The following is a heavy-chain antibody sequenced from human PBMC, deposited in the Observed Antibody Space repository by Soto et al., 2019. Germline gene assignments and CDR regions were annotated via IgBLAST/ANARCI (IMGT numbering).Heavy chain of an antibody. D-gene: IGHD2-2*01. CDR1: GLTFSSYE. V-gene: IGHV3-48*03. Sequence: GGSLRLSCAASGLTFSSYEMKWVRHAPGKGLEWVSYISRSGSTIYYPDSVKGRFTIARNNDKNSLHLQINIITAENTAVYYGARQYRYCSITRCQSWFDPWGQGTLVTVSS. J-gene: IGHJ5*02. CDR3: ARQYRYCSITRCQSWFDP. CDR2: ISRSGSTI.